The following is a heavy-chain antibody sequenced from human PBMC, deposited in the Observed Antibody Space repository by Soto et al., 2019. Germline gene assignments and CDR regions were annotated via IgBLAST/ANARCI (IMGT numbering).Heavy chain of an antibody. V-gene: IGHV1-18*04. CDR1: GHTFTSYY. CDR2: ISPKSGSI. J-gene: IGHJ6*02. D-gene: IGHD3-22*01. Sequence: ASVKVSCKPSGHTFTSYYIHWVRQAPGQGLEWMGWISPKSGSIKYAEKFQGRVIMTTDTSTSTAYMELRSLRSDDTAVYYCVKDRDSNSWPSRDVWGPGTTVTVSS. CDR3: VKDRDSNSWPSRDV.